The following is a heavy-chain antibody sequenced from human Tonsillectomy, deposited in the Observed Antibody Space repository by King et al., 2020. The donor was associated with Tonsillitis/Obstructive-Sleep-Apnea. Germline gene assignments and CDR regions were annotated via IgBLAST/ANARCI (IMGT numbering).Heavy chain of an antibody. CDR2: IYSGGNT. CDR1: GFTVSRNY. J-gene: IGHJ4*02. Sequence: VQLVESGGGLVQPGGSLRLSCAASGFTVSRNYMSWVRQAPGKGLEWVSLIYSGGNTYYADSVKGRFNISRDNSKNTLYLQMNSLRAEDTAVYYCARGSDGDSLSYWGQGTLVTVSS. V-gene: IGHV3-66*01. D-gene: IGHD4-17*01. CDR3: ARGSDGDSLSY.